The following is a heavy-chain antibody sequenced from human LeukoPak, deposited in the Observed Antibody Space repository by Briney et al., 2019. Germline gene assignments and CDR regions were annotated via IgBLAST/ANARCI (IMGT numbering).Heavy chain of an antibody. D-gene: IGHD3-10*01. CDR1: GFTVSSNY. J-gene: IGHJ4*02. Sequence: GGSLRLSCAASGFTVSSNYMSWVRQAPGKGLEWVSVIYSGGSTYYADSVKGRFTISRDNAKNTLYLQMNSLRAEDTAVYYCARHLNYYLDYWGQGTLVTVSS. V-gene: IGHV3-66*04. CDR3: ARHLNYYLDY. CDR2: IYSGGST.